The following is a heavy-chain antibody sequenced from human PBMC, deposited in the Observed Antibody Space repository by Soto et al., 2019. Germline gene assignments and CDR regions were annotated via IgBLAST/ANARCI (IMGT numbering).Heavy chain of an antibody. J-gene: IGHJ3*02. D-gene: IGHD2-21*02. V-gene: IGHV2-26*01. CDR3: ARINSLGVVTATDAFDI. CDR1: GFSLSNARMG. CDR2: IFSNDEK. Sequence: SGPTLVNPTETLTLTCTVSGFSLSNARMGVSWIRQPPGKALEWLAHIFSNDEKSYSTSLKSRLTISKDTSKSQVVLTMTNMDPVDTATYYCARINSLGVVTATDAFDIWGQGTMVTVS.